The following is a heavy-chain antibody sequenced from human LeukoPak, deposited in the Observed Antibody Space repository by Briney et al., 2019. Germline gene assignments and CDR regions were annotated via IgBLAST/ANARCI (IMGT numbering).Heavy chain of an antibody. J-gene: IGHJ2*01. Sequence: PGGSLRLSCAASGFIFSGYSMNWVRQAPGKGLEYISAISTNNGDSTWYADSVKGRFTISRDNSKNTVYLQMGGLRTEDTAVYYCARDAWGSGSYDVWGRGTLVTVSS. V-gene: IGHV3-64*02. CDR2: ISTNNGDST. CDR1: GFIFSGYS. CDR3: ARDAWGSGSYDV. D-gene: IGHD3-10*01.